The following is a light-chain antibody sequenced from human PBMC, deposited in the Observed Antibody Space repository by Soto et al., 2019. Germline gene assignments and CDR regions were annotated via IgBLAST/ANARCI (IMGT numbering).Light chain of an antibody. CDR3: QHYDNLPC. V-gene: IGKV1-33*01. CDR2: DAS. J-gene: IGKJ3*01. Sequence: DIQMTQSPSSLSASVGDSVTITCQASQDIRNYLNWYQQKPGKAPKLLIYDASNLETGVPSRFSGSGSVTHFTFTISSLQPEDIATYYCQHYDNLPCFGPVTNVDIK. CDR1: QDIRNY.